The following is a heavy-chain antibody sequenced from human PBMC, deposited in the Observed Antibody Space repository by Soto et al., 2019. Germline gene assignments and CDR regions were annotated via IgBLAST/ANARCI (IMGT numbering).Heavy chain of an antibody. CDR1: GYTFTGYY. J-gene: IGHJ6*02. D-gene: IGHD6-13*01. Sequence: ASVKASCKASGYTFTGYYMHWVRQAPGQGLEWMGWINPNSGGTNYAQKFQGRVTMTRDTSISTAYMELSRLRSDDTAVYYCARDNRYPGTAARDYYYGMVVWRRGTTVTVSS. CDR2: INPNSGGT. V-gene: IGHV1-2*02. CDR3: ARDNRYPGTAARDYYYGMVV.